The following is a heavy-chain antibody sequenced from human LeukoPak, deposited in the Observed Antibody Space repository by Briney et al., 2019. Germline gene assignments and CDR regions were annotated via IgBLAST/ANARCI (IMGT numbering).Heavy chain of an antibody. CDR3: ARAHGPSSWFDP. CDR1: GFTFSSYA. D-gene: IGHD4-17*01. V-gene: IGHV3-30*01. J-gene: IGHJ5*02. Sequence: GRSLRLSCAASGFTFSSYAMHWVRQAPGKGLEWVAVISYDGSNKYYADSVKGRFTISRDNSKNTLYLQMNSLRAEDTAVYYCARAHGPSSWFDPWGQGTLVTVSS. CDR2: ISYDGSNK.